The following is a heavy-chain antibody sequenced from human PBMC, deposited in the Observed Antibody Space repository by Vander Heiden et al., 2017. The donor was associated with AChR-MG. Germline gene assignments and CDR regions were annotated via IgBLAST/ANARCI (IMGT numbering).Heavy chain of an antibody. CDR2: MSGSGGST. Sequence: EVQLLESGGGLVQPGGSLRLSCAASGFTFSSYAMSWVRQAEGKGVEWVSAMSGSGGSTYYADSVKGRFTISRDNYKNTLYLQMNSLRAEDTAVYYCAAWDYVPLNWFDPWGQGTLVTVSS. J-gene: IGHJ5*02. CDR3: AAWDYVPLNWFDP. CDR1: GFTFSSYA. V-gene: IGHV3-23*01. D-gene: IGHD1-7*01.